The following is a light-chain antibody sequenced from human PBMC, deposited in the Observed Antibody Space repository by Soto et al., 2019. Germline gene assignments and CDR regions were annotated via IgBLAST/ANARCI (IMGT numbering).Light chain of an antibody. V-gene: IGKV4-1*01. CDR3: QQYYSPPLT. CDR2: WAS. CDR1: QSVLYSSNNKNY. Sequence: DIVMTQSPDSLAVSLGESATINCKSSQSVLYSSNNKNYFAWYQQKPGQPPKLLIYWASTRESGVPDRFSGSGSGTDFTLTISSLQAEDVAVYCCQQYYSPPLTFGGGTKVEIK. J-gene: IGKJ4*01.